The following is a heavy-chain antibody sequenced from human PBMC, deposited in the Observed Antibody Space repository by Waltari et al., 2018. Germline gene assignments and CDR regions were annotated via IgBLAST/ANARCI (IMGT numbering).Heavy chain of an antibody. D-gene: IGHD3-10*02. Sequence: DVRLVESGGGLVQPGGSLRLSCSTSGSAFSKNWLSWVRQAPGKGLEWVANIKEDGSEIYYVDSVKGRFTLSRDNTKNSLFLQMNSLRRDDSGLYYCAARVSRRLCSSPHCMVDSWGQGTLVTVSS. CDR3: AARVSRRLCSSPHCMVDS. CDR2: IKEDGSEI. J-gene: IGHJ4*02. V-gene: IGHV3-7*01. CDR1: GSAFSKNW.